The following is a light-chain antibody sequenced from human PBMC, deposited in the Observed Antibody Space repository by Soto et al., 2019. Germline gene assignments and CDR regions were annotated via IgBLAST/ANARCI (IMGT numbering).Light chain of an antibody. CDR3: QQFTTYPPIT. CDR2: DAS. CDR1: QSISSW. V-gene: IGKV1-5*01. J-gene: IGKJ5*01. Sequence: DIQMAQSPSTRSASVGDTVTVTCRVSQSISSWLAWYQQKPGKAPKLLIYDASSLENGVPSRFSGSGSGTDFTLTISSLQPEDFATYYCQQFTTYPPITFGQGTRLEIK.